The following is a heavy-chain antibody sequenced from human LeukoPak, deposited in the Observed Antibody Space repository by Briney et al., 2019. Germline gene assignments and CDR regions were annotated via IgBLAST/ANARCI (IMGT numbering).Heavy chain of an antibody. J-gene: IGHJ4*02. D-gene: IGHD3-16*01. CDR2: IRWDGANT. V-gene: IGHV3-43D*04. Sequence: LAGGSLRLSCAASGFRFDDYAMHWVRQAPGKGLEWVSLIRWDGANTYYADSVNSRFTMSRDNSKNSLYLQMNSLRPEDTALYFCARGTGGHSRVFDYWGQGTLVTVSS. CDR1: GFRFDDYA. CDR3: ARGTGGHSRVFDY.